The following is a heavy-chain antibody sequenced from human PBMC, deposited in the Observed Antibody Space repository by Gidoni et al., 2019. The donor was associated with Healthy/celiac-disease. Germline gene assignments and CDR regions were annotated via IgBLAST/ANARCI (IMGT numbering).Heavy chain of an antibody. CDR3: ARIRGDYDSSGYVGAFDI. CDR1: GFSLSTSVMC. D-gene: IGHD3-22*01. J-gene: IGHJ3*02. CDR2: IDWDDDK. V-gene: IGHV2-70*15. Sequence: QVTLRESGPALVKPTQTLTLTCTFSGFSLSTSVMCVSWIRQPPGKALEWLARIDWDDDKYYSTSLKTRLTISKDTSKNQVVLTMTNMDPVDTATYYCARIRGDYDSSGYVGAFDIWGQGTMVTVSS.